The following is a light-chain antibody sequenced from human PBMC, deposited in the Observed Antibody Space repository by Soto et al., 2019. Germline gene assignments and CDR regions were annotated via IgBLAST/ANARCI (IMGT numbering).Light chain of an antibody. J-gene: IGKJ1*01. Sequence: DIQMTQSPSSLSASVGERVTITCRAGQSISTSLSWYQQKPGKAPKLLIYAASSLQSGVPSRFNGSGSGTEFTLTISSLQPEDCATYCCQQSYSIPWTFGHGTKVQIK. CDR3: QQSYSIPWT. CDR1: QSISTS. CDR2: AAS. V-gene: IGKV1-39*01.